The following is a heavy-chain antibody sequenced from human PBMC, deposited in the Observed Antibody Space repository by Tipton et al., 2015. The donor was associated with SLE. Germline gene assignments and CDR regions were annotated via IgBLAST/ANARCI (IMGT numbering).Heavy chain of an antibody. J-gene: IGHJ6*02. V-gene: IGHV4-34*01. Sequence: LRLSCAVYGGSFSGYYWSWFRQPPGKGLEWIGEINHSGSTNYNPSLKSRVTISIDTSKNQFSLKLTSVTAADTAVYYCASRELRFLEFGYYSYDVDVWGHGTTVTVSS. CDR1: GGSFSGYY. D-gene: IGHD3-3*01. CDR2: INHSGST. CDR3: ASRELRFLEFGYYSYDVDV.